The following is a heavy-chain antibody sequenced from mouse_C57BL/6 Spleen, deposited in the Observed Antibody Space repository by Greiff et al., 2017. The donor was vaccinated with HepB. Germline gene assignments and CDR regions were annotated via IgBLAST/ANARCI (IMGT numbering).Heavy chain of an antibody. Sequence: EVKVVESGGGLVQSGRSLRLSCATSGFTFSDFYMEWVRQAPGKGLEWIAASRNKANDYTTEYSASVKGRFIVSRDTSQSILYLQMNALRAEDTAIYYCARDAGDYDEAWFAYWGQGTLVTVSA. CDR1: GFTFSDFY. V-gene: IGHV7-1*01. J-gene: IGHJ3*01. D-gene: IGHD2-4*01. CDR3: ARDAGDYDEAWFAY. CDR2: SRNKANDYTT.